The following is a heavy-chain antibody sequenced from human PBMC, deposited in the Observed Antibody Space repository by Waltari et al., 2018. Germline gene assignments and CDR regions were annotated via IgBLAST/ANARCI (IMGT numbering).Heavy chain of an antibody. CDR2: IFSTGST. Sequence: QVQLQESGPGLVKPSETLSLTCTVSGDSLSHSYFHWIRQPPGKGLEWIGYIFSTGSTIYNPSLKSRVTISVDTSKNQFSLKLTSMTAADTAVYYCATSPSSSWYWIDPWGQGTLVTVSS. J-gene: IGHJ5*02. CDR1: GDSLSHSY. CDR3: ATSPSSSWYWIDP. D-gene: IGHD6-13*01. V-gene: IGHV4-4*09.